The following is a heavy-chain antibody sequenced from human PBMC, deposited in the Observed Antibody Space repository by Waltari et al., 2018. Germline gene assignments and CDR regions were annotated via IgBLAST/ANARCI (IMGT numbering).Heavy chain of an antibody. D-gene: IGHD3-22*01. CDR2: IWYDGSNK. J-gene: IGHJ4*02. CDR3: ARDQADSSGYNYSDY. CDR1: GFTFSSYV. V-gene: IGHV3-33*01. Sequence: QVQLVESGGGVVQPGRSLRLSCAASGFTFSSYVMTGVRQATGKGREWGAVIWYDGSNKYYADSVKGRFTVSRDNSKNTLYLQMNSLRAEDTAVYYCARDQADSSGYNYSDYWGQGTLVTVSS.